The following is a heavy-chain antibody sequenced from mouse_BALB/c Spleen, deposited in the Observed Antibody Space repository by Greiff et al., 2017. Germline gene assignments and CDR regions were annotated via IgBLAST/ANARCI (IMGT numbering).Heavy chain of an antibody. CDR3: AREGGYYYGSSYAMDY. V-gene: IGHV2-9*02. Sequence: VKLMESGPGLVAPSQSLSITCTVSGFSLTSYGVHWVRQPPGKGLEWLGVIWAGGSTNYNSALMSRLSISKDNSKSQVFLKMNSLQTDDTAMYYCAREGGYYYGSSYAMDYWGQGTSVTVSS. D-gene: IGHD1-1*01. J-gene: IGHJ4*01. CDR1: GFSLTSYG. CDR2: IWAGGST.